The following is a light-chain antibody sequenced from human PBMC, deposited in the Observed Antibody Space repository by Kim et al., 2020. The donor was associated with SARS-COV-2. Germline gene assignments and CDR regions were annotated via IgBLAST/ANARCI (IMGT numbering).Light chain of an antibody. J-gene: IGLJ7*01. CDR3: QSYDGNNVV. V-gene: IGLV6-57*03. Sequence: GKTVITSCTRSSGSIASNYVQWYQQRPGSAPTTVIYEDNERPSGVPNRFSGSIDSSSNSASLTISGLKTEDEADDYCQSYDGNNVVFGGGTQLTVL. CDR1: SGSIASNY. CDR2: EDN.